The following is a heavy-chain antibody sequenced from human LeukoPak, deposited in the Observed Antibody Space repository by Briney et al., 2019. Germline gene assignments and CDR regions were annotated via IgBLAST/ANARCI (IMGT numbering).Heavy chain of an antibody. CDR2: ISSSGYTI. Sequence: PGGSLRLSCEASGFTFSSYEINWVRQAPGKGLEWVSYISSSGYTIYYADSVKGRFTISRDNAENSLYLQMNSLRAEDTAVYYCARNPGCSGGTCYFRGAFDIWGQGTMVTVSS. CDR3: ARNPGCSGGTCYFRGAFDI. CDR1: GFTFSSYE. D-gene: IGHD2-15*01. V-gene: IGHV3-48*03. J-gene: IGHJ3*02.